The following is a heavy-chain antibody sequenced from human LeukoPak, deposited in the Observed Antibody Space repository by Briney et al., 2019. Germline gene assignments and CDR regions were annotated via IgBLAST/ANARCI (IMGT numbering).Heavy chain of an antibody. V-gene: IGHV3-74*01. CDR2: INSDGSST. Sequence: GGSLRLSCAASGFTFSSYWMHWVRQAPGKGLVWVSRINSDGSSTSYADSVKGRFTISRDNAKDTLYLQMNSLRAEDTAVYYCARDPRPRWSDYYCYGMDVWGQGTTVTVSS. J-gene: IGHJ6*02. CDR3: ARDPRPRWSDYYCYGMDV. CDR1: GFTFSSYW. D-gene: IGHD6-13*01.